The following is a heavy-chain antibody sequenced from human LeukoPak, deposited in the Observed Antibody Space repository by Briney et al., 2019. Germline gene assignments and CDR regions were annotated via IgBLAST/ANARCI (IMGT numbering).Heavy chain of an antibody. D-gene: IGHD2-15*01. Sequence: PSQTLSLTCAVSGGSISSGGYSWSWIRQPPGKGLEWIGYIYHSGSTYYNPSLKSRVTISVDRSKNQFSLKLSSVAGADTDVYYCGSGGYCSGGSCPGAFDLWGRGTLVTVSS. V-gene: IGHV4-30-2*01. J-gene: IGHJ2*01. CDR3: GSGGYCSGGSCPGAFDL. CDR2: IYHSGST. CDR1: GGSISSGGYS.